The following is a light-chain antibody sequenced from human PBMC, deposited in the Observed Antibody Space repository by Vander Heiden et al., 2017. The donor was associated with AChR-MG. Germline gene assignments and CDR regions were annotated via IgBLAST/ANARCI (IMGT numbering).Light chain of an antibody. J-gene: IGLJ2*01. CDR3: CSYGGTYTFLI. Sequence: QSALTQPRSVSGSPGQSVTISCTGASSDAGGYNHVSWYQQHPGRAPKVVIYEGNKRPSGVPDRFSGSKSGNTASLTISGLQADDEADYFCCSYGGTYTFLIFGGGTKVTVL. CDR2: EGN. CDR1: SSDAGGYNH. V-gene: IGLV2-11*01.